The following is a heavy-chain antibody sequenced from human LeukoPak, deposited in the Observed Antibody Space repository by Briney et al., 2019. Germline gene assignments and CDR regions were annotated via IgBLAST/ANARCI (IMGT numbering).Heavy chain of an antibody. CDR3: ARASGPFDY. CDR2: IKQDGSEK. D-gene: IGHD3-10*01. J-gene: IGHJ4*02. V-gene: IGHV3-7*01. CDR1: GFTFSSYW. Sequence: GGSLRLSCIVSGFTFSSYWMSWVRQAPGKGLEWVANIKQDGSEKYYVDSVEVRFTIYRNNAKKSLYLKMNSLRAGDTAVYSCARASGPFDYWGQGTLVTVSS.